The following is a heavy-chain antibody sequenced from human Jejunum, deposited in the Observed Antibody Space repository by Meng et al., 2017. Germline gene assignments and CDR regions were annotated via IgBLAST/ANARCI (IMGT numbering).Heavy chain of an antibody. Sequence: QVHLQKSGPGLVKLSETLSLTCAASGGSISSVYWWTWVRQSPGKGLEWIGEIYHSGSTNYNPSLKSRVTISVDKSKNQFSLKLTSVTATDTAVYYCARGGYYSFDYWGQGTLVTVSS. J-gene: IGHJ4*02. CDR2: IYHSGST. CDR1: GGSISSVYW. CDR3: ARGGYYSFDY. D-gene: IGHD5-18*01. V-gene: IGHV4-4*02.